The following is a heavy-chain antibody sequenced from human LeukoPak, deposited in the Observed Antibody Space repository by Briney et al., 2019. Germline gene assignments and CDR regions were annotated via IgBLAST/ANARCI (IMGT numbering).Heavy chain of an antibody. Sequence: ASVRVSCKVSGYTLTELSMHWVRQAPGKGLEWMGGFDPEDGETIYAQKFQGRVTMTEDTSTDTAYMELSSLRSEDTAVYYCATVRADSSGYYPSHPYYFDYWGQGTLVTVSS. J-gene: IGHJ4*02. CDR2: FDPEDGET. CDR3: ATVRADSSGYYPSHPYYFDY. V-gene: IGHV1-24*01. CDR1: GYTLTELS. D-gene: IGHD3-22*01.